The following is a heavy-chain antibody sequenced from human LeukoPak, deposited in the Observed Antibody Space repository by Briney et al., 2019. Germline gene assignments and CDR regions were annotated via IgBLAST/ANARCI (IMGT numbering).Heavy chain of an antibody. CDR3: AKDWTTVVTPKGYYFDS. CDR1: GFTFNNYA. D-gene: IGHD4-23*01. V-gene: IGHV3-23*01. CDR2: ISTTGGST. Sequence: GGSLRLSCAASGFTFNNYAMSWVRQAPGKGLEWVSAISTTGGSTYYADSVKGRFTVSRDNSKNTLSLQMDSLRVEDTALYYCAKDWTTVVTPKGYYFDSWGQGTLVTVSS. J-gene: IGHJ4*02.